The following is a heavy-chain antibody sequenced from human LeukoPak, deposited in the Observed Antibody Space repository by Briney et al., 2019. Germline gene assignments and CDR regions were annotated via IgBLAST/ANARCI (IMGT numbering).Heavy chain of an antibody. V-gene: IGHV5-51*01. Sequence: GESLKISCKGSGYSFTNSWIAWVRQMPGKGLEWMGNIDPGDSDTTYSPSFQGQVTISADKSISTAYLQWSSLKASDRAMYYCARLMANTWGVFDFWGQGTLVTVSS. J-gene: IGHJ4*02. CDR1: GYSFTNSW. CDR3: ARLMANTWGVFDF. D-gene: IGHD5-24*01. CDR2: IDPGDSDT.